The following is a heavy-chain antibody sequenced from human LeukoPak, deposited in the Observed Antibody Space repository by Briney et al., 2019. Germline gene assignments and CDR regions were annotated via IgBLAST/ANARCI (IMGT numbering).Heavy chain of an antibody. V-gene: IGHV3-48*01. CDR2: ISSSASTI. CDR1: GFTFSSYS. CDR3: ARGEPYSSSWYSNFDY. Sequence: PGGSLRLSCVASGFTFSSYSMNWVRLAPGWGLEWISYISSSASTIFYADSVKGRVTISRDSAKNSLYLQMNSLRAEDTAVYYCARGEPYSSSWYSNFDYWGQGTLVTVSS. J-gene: IGHJ4*02. D-gene: IGHD6-13*01.